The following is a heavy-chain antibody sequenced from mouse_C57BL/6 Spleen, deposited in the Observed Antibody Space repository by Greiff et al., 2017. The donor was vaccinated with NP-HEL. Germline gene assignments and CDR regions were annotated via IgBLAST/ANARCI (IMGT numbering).Heavy chain of an antibody. Sequence: QVQLQQPGAELVKPGASVKLSCKASGYTFTSYWMHWAKQRPGQGLEWIGMIHPNSGSTNYNEKFKSKATLTVDKSSSTAYMQLSSLTSEDSAVYYCARYCYGSRSFAYWGQGTLVTVSA. CDR2: IHPNSGST. D-gene: IGHD1-1*01. J-gene: IGHJ3*01. V-gene: IGHV1-64*01. CDR1: GYTFTSYW. CDR3: ARYCYGSRSFAY.